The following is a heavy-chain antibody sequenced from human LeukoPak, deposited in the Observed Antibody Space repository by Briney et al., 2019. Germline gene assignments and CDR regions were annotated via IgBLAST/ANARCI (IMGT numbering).Heavy chain of an antibody. D-gene: IGHD1-26*01. J-gene: IGHJ4*02. CDR1: GYTLTELS. Sequence: GASVKVSCKVSGYTLTELSMHWVRQAPGKGLEWMGGFDPEDGETIYAQKFQGRVTMTEDTSTDTAYMELSSLRSEDTAVYYCATRGPSGGYWDYFDYWGQGTLVTVSS. CDR2: FDPEDGET. CDR3: ATRGPSGGYWDYFDY. V-gene: IGHV1-24*01.